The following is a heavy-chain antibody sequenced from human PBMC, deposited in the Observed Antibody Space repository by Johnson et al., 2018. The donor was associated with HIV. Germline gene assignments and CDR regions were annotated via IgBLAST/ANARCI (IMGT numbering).Heavy chain of an antibody. D-gene: IGHD2-8*02. CDR3: TTDIPVIVLGGPDI. CDR1: GFTFSSYA. J-gene: IGHJ3*02. Sequence: VQLVESGGGVVQPGRSLRLSCAASGFTFSSYAMHWVRQAPAKGLEWVAVISYDGSDKYYADSVKGRFTISRDNSKNTLYLQMNSLKTEDTAVYYCTTDIPVIVLGGPDIWGQGTMVTVSS. V-gene: IGHV3-30*04. CDR2: ISYDGSDK.